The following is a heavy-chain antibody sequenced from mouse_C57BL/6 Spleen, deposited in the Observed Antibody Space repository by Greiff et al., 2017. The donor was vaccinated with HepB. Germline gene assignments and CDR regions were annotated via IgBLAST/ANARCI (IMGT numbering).Heavy chain of an antibody. CDR3: ACYSDYEEAVEGDLDD. V-gene: IGHV1-55*01. D-gene: IGHD2-13*01. J-gene: IGHJ1*03. CDR2: IYPDSGST. Sequence: VQLQQSGAELVKPGASVKMSCKASGYTFTSYWITWVKQRPGQGLAWIGDIYPDSGSTNYNEKFKGKATLTVDTSSSTAYMQLSRLTSEDSAVYTAACYSDYEEAVEGDLDDWGKGTTVTVSS. CDR1: GYTFTSYW.